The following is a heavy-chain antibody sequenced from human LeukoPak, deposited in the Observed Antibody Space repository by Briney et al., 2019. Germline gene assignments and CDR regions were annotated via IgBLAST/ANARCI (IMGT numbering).Heavy chain of an antibody. V-gene: IGHV4-59*01. D-gene: IGHD3-3*01. Sequence: SETLSLTCTVSGGSISSYYWSWIRQPPGKGLEWIGYIYYSGSTNYNPSLKSRVTISVDTSKNQFSLKPSSVTAADTAVYYCARVPQDFWSGYFDYWGQGTLVTVSS. CDR2: IYYSGST. CDR3: ARVPQDFWSGYFDY. J-gene: IGHJ4*02. CDR1: GGSISSYY.